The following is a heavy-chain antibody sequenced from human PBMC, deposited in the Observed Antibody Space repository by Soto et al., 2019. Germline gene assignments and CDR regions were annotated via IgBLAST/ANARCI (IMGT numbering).Heavy chain of an antibody. J-gene: IGHJ1*01. CDR2: ISGTGRVT. CDR3: AKDVHYDIVTGIEYFHH. V-gene: IGHV3-23*01. CDR1: GFTFSSYA. Sequence: EVQLLESGGGLVQPGGSLKISCAVSGFTFSSYAMSWVRQAPGKGLEWVSGISGTGRVTNYAESVKGRFTISRDNPKNTLYQEMKSLRVEDTAVYYCAKDVHYDIVTGIEYFHHWGQGTLVTVSS. D-gene: IGHD3-9*01.